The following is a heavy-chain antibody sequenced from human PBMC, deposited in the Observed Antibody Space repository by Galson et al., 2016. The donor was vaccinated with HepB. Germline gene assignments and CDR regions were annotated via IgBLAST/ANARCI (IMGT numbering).Heavy chain of an antibody. Sequence: SVKVSCKASDYTFTSYGISWVRQAPGQGLEWMGWISANNGNANYAQKFQGGVTMPTDTSTNTAYMELRSLRSDDTAIYYCVRDWDIGFRVRSVDFWGQGTLVIVSS. CDR3: VRDWDIGFRVRSVDF. J-gene: IGHJ4*02. CDR2: ISANNGNA. D-gene: IGHD1-26*01. CDR1: DYTFTSYG. V-gene: IGHV1-18*04.